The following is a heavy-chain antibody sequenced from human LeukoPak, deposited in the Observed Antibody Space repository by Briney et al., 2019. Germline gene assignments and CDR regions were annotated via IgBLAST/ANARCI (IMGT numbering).Heavy chain of an antibody. CDR3: ARHHGGSYYGYFDY. CDR1: GYSISSGYY. D-gene: IGHD1-26*01. Sequence: SETLSLTCAVSGYSISSGYYWGWIRQPPGQGLEWIGSIYHSGSTYYNPSLKSRVTISVDTSKNQFSLKLSSVTTADTAVYYCARHHGGSYYGYFDYWGQGTLVTVSS. CDR2: IYHSGST. V-gene: IGHV4-38-2*01. J-gene: IGHJ4*02.